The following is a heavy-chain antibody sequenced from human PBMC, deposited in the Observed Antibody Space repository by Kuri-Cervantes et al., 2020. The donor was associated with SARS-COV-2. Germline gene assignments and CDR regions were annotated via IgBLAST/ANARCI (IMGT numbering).Heavy chain of an antibody. CDR3: SRNLWAGYWPFDY. J-gene: IGHJ4*02. CDR1: AFTFDDYA. V-gene: IGHV3-49*03. CDR2: IRSKAYGETT. Sequence: GESLKISCTTSAFTFDDYALAWFRQAPGKGLEWVGFIRSKAYGETTEYAASVKGRFSISRDDSESIAYLQMNSLKTEDTAVYYCSRNLWAGYWPFDYWGQGTLVTVSS. D-gene: IGHD3/OR15-3a*01.